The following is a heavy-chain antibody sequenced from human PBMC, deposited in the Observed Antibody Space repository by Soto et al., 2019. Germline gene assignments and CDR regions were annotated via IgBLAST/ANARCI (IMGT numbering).Heavy chain of an antibody. Sequence: EVQLVQSGAEVKKPGESLKISCKGSEYTFRSFWIAWVRQMPGKGLEWMGIIYPGDSDTRYSPSCRGQVTISADKSVTTAYPRWSSLKASDTATDCCARTSWSGGECDTYLDSWGPGKLVTVSS. J-gene: IGHJ4*02. CDR1: EYTFRSFW. CDR2: IYPGDSDT. CDR3: ARTSWSGGECDTYLDS. D-gene: IGHD2-21*01. V-gene: IGHV5-51*01.